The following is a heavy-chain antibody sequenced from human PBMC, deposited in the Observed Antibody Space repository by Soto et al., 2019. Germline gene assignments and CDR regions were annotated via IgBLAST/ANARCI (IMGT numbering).Heavy chain of an antibody. V-gene: IGHV5-51*01. D-gene: IGHD3-3*01. CDR2: IYPSDSDT. CDR3: ARGGVSTRTFDY. Sequence: GESLKISCKGSGYNFAGYWIAWVRQMPGKGLELMGIIYPSDSDTRYRPSFQGQVAISADKSISSAYLQWSSLRAPDTAMYYCARGGVSTRTFDYWGQGTPVTVSS. J-gene: IGHJ4*02. CDR1: GYNFAGYW.